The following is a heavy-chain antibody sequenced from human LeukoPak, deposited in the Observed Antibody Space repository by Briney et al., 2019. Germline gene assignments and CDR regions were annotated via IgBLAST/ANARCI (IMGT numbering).Heavy chain of an antibody. Sequence: GGSLRLSCAASGFTFSNYAMSWVRQAPGKGLEWVSTISNSVGTTYYADSVKGRFTISRDNSRSTLYLQVNSLRAEDTALYYCARALYGSGWCQDYWGQGTLVTVSS. D-gene: IGHD6-19*01. J-gene: IGHJ4*02. CDR2: ISNSVGTT. V-gene: IGHV3-23*01. CDR1: GFTFSNYA. CDR3: ARALYGSGWCQDY.